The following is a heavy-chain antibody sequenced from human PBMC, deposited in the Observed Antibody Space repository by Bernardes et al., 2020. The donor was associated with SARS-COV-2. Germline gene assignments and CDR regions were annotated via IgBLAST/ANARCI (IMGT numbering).Heavy chain of an antibody. CDR1: GSTFTT. J-gene: IGHJ4*02. D-gene: IGHD6-13*01. CDR3: ARQHRSSWLFDY. CDR2: IYPGDDIT. V-gene: IGHV1-46*01. Sequence: ASVKVSCKASGSTFTTMHWVRQAPGQGLEWMGIIYPGDDITTYAQKFRGRVTVTRDTSTNTVYMELSSLRSEDTAGYYCARQHRSSWLFDYWGQGTLVTVYS.